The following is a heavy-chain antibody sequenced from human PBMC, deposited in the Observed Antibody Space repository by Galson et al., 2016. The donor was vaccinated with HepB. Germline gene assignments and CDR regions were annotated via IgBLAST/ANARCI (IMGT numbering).Heavy chain of an antibody. CDR1: GASIKNHY. V-gene: IGHV4-59*11. CDR3: AKVGAGLTYYFDS. CDR2: MYYSGST. Sequence: ETLSLTYSVSGASIKNHYWSWIRQSPGKGLEWIGYMYYSGSTNYNPSLKRRVTMSVDTSKSQFSLKMTSVTAADTAVYHCAKVGAGLTYYFDSWGQGTQVTVSS. D-gene: IGHD3/OR15-3a*01. J-gene: IGHJ4*02.